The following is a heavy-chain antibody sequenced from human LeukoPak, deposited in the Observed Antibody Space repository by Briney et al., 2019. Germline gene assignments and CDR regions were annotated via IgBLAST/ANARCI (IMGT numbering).Heavy chain of an antibody. CDR1: GFTFSIYA. CDR2: ISGSGGST. J-gene: IGHJ4*02. CDR3: ATSYSSSWYDEGLDY. D-gene: IGHD6-13*01. V-gene: IGHV3-23*01. Sequence: GGSLRLSCAASGFTFSIYAMSWVRQAPGKGLEWVSAISGSGGSTYYADSVKGRFTISRDNSKNTLYLQMNSLRAEDTAVYYCATSYSSSWYDEGLDYWGQGTLVTVSS.